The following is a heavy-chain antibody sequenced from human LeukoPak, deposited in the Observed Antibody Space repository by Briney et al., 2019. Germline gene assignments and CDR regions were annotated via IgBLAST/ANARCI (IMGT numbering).Heavy chain of an antibody. CDR3: AKFYGSGSYYSFDY. CDR2: TRYDGSNK. J-gene: IGHJ4*02. CDR1: GFTFSSYG. V-gene: IGHV3-30*02. Sequence: GGSLRLSCAASGFTFSSYGMHWVRQAPGKGLEWVAFTRYDGSNKYYADSVKGRFTISRDNSKNTLYLQMNSLRAEDTAVYYCAKFYGSGSYYSFDYWGQGTLVTVSS. D-gene: IGHD1-26*01.